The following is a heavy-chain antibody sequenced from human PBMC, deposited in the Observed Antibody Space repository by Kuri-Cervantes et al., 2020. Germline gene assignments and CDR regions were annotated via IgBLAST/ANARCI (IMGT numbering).Heavy chain of an antibody. Sequence: ESLKISCTVSGGSISSSSYYWGWIRQPPGKGLEWIGRIYYSGSTYYNPSLKSRVTISVDTSKNQFSLKLSSVTAADTAVYYCARHRWAARLHYGMDVWGQGTTVTVSS. CDR1: GGSISSSSYY. J-gene: IGHJ6*02. CDR2: IYYSGST. D-gene: IGHD6-6*01. V-gene: IGHV4-39*01. CDR3: ARHRWAARLHYGMDV.